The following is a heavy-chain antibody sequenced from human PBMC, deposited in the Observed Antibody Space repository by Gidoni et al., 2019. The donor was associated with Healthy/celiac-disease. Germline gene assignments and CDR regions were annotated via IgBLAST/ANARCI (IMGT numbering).Heavy chain of an antibody. D-gene: IGHD2-15*01. CDR1: GYTFTSYG. CDR2: ISAYNGTT. CDR3: ARDRAHPSPYCSGGSCYPYNWFDP. J-gene: IGHJ5*02. V-gene: IGHV1-18*04. Sequence: QVQLVQSGAEVKKPGASVKVSCKASGYTFTSYGISWVRPAPGQGLEWMGWISAYNGTTTYAQKLQGRVTMTTDTSTSTAYMELRSLRSDDTAVYYCARDRAHPSPYCSGGSCYPYNWFDPWGQGTLVTVSS.